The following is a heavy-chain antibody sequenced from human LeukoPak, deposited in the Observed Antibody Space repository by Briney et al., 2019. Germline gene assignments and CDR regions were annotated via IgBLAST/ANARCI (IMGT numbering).Heavy chain of an antibody. CDR3: ARDFDYGDYHNWFDL. CDR1: GFTFSSYE. V-gene: IGHV3-48*03. D-gene: IGHD4-17*01. J-gene: IGHJ5*02. CDR2: ISSSGSTI. Sequence: GGSLRLSCAASGFTFSSYEMNWVRQAPGKGLEWVSYISSSGSTIYYADSVKGRFTISRDNAKNSLYLQMNSLRAEDTAVYYCARDFDYGDYHNWFDLWGQGTLVTVSS.